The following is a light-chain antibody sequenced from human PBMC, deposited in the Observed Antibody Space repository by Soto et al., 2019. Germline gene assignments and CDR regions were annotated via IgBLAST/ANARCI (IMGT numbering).Light chain of an antibody. CDR2: DVN. V-gene: IGLV2-14*03. Sequence: QSVLTQPASVSGSPGQSITISCTGTSSDVGGYNFVSWYQQHPGKVPKLMIFDVNRRPSGVSDRFSGSKSGNTASLTISGLRSEDEADYYCATWDDSLSGPVFGGGTKLTVL. CDR1: SSDVGGYNF. CDR3: ATWDDSLSGPV. J-gene: IGLJ2*01.